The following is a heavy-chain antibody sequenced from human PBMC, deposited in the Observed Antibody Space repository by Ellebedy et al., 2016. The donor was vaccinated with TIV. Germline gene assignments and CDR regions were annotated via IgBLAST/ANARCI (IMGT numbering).Heavy chain of an antibody. D-gene: IGHD5-18*01. CDR3: ANAIQLWLPTIFQH. J-gene: IGHJ1*01. V-gene: IGHV3-30*18. CDR2: ISYDGSNK. CDR1: GFTFSSYG. Sequence: GESLKISCAASGFTFSSYGMHWVRQAPGKGLEWVAVISYDGSNKYYADSVKGRFTISRDNSKNTLYLQMNSLRAEDTAVYYCANAIQLWLPTIFQHWGQGTLVTVSS.